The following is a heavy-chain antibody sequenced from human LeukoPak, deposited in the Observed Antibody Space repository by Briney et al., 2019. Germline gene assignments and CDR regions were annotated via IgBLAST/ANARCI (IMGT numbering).Heavy chain of an antibody. Sequence: GGSLRLSCAASGFTFSSYGMHWVRQAPGKGLEWVAFIRYDGSNKYYADSVKGRFTISRDNSKNTLYLQMNSLRAEDTAVYYCAKDEFHYYDSSGYYYPDYWGQGTLVTVSS. D-gene: IGHD3-22*01. V-gene: IGHV3-30*02. CDR3: AKDEFHYYDSSGYYYPDY. CDR2: IRYDGSNK. J-gene: IGHJ4*02. CDR1: GFTFSSYG.